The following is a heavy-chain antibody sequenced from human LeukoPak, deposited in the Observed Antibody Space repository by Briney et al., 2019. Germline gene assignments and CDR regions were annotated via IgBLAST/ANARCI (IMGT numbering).Heavy chain of an antibody. J-gene: IGHJ4*02. V-gene: IGHV4-61*02. CDR2: IYTSGST. CDR1: GGSISSGSYY. D-gene: IGHD6-13*01. Sequence: PSQTLSLTCTVSGGSISSGSYYWSWIRQPAGKGLEWIGRIYTSGSTNYNPSLKSRVTISVDTSKNQFSLKLSSVTAADTAVYYCASNSPWVRQQLAYWGQGTLVTVSS. CDR3: ASNSPWVRQQLAY.